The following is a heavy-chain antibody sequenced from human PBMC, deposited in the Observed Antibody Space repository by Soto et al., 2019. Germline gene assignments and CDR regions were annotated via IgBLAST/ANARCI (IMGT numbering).Heavy chain of an antibody. CDR3: SRSLDS. V-gene: IGHV3-7*01. CDR2: INPDGSEK. J-gene: IGHJ4*02. CDR1: GFSFSSFW. Sequence: SLRLSCAASGFSFSSFWMDWVRQAPGKGLEWVANINPDGSEKHYVDSVKGRFTISRDNAKNSLYLQMSSLTAEDSALYYCSRSLDSWGQGTRVT.